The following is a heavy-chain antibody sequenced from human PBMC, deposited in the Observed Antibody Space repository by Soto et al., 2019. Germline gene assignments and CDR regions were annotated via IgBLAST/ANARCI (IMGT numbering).Heavy chain of an antibody. Sequence: QVQLVQSGAEVKKPGASVEVSCKASGYTFTGYYMHWVRQAPGQGLEWMGWINPNSGGTNYAQKFQGWVTMTRDTSISTAYMELSRLRSDDTAVYYCARSDYGDYGAFDIWGQGTMVTVSS. V-gene: IGHV1-2*04. CDR2: INPNSGGT. D-gene: IGHD4-17*01. CDR1: GYTFTGYY. CDR3: ARSDYGDYGAFDI. J-gene: IGHJ3*02.